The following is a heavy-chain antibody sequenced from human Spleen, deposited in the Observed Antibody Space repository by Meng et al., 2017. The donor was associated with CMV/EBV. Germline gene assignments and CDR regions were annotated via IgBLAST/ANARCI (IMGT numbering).Heavy chain of an antibody. CDR1: GLTLSNYW. Sequence: GGSLRLSCAASGLTLSNYWIHWVRQAPGKGLMWVSRIYPDGSRTDYAGSIKVRFTISRDNSKNTLYLQMNSLRAEDTAVYYCAKAQLNYVSSESAFGIWGQGTMVTVSS. D-gene: IGHD3-22*01. V-gene: IGHV3-74*01. CDR3: AKAQLNYVSSESAFGI. CDR2: IYPDGSRT. J-gene: IGHJ3*02.